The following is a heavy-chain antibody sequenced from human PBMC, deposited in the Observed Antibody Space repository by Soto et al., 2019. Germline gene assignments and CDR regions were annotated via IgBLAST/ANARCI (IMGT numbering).Heavy chain of an antibody. CDR3: ARYSARTGGGYYSGMDV. CDR1: GFTVSSDY. J-gene: IGHJ6*02. D-gene: IGHD1-1*01. V-gene: IGHV3-53*01. CDR2: IYSGGST. Sequence: GGSLRLSCAASGFTVSSDYMSWVRQAPGKGLEWVSVIYSGGSTYYADSVKGRFTISRDNSKNTLYLQMNSLRAEDTAVYYCARYSARTGGGYYSGMDVWGQGTSVNVSS.